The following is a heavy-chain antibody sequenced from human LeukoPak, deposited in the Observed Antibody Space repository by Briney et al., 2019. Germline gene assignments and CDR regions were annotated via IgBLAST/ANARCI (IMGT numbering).Heavy chain of an antibody. CDR1: GVTITSGTYY. D-gene: IGHD5-18*01. J-gene: IGHJ4*02. Sequence: SETLSLTCTVTGVTITSGTYYWTWIRQPAGKGLEWIGRIYSTRRVNYNPSLKGRVTMLLDTSKNHISLKLTSVTAADTAIYFSARASETAMVTLWGQGTLVTVSS. CDR2: IYSTRRV. V-gene: IGHV4-61*02. CDR3: ARASETAMVTL.